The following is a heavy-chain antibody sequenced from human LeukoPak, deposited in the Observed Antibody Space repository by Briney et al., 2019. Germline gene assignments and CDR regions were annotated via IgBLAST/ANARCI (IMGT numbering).Heavy chain of an antibody. Sequence: GGSLRLSCAASRFAFSTYWMSGVPQAPGKGLEWVANIKEDGSEKYYVDSVKGRFTIYRDNAKNSLCLKMNRLRAEDTAVYYCARDSPGSSRFYHYYGLDVWGQGTTATVSS. J-gene: IGHJ6*02. CDR3: ARDSPGSSRFYHYYGLDV. V-gene: IGHV3-7*05. CDR1: RFAFSTYW. CDR2: IKEDGSEK. D-gene: IGHD6-6*01.